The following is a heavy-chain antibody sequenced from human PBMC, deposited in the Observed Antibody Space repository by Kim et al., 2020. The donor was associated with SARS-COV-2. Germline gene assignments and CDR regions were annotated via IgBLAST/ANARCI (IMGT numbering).Heavy chain of an antibody. V-gene: IGHV3-30-3*01. J-gene: IGHJ4*02. D-gene: IGHD5-18*01. Sequence: GGSLRLSCAASGFTFSSYAMHWVRQAPGKGLEWVAVISYDGSNKYYADSVKGRFTISRDNSKNTLYLQMNSLRAEDTAVYYCARDPHASGYSYGYYDYWGQGTLVTVSS. CDR1: GFTFSSYA. CDR2: ISYDGSNK. CDR3: ARDPHASGYSYGYYDY.